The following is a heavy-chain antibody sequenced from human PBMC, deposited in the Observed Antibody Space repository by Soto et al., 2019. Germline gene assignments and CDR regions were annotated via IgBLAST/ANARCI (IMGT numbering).Heavy chain of an antibody. J-gene: IGHJ6*02. CDR2: INAANGNI. CDR3: VRRGITETNAYYYGLDV. D-gene: IGHD1-20*01. V-gene: IGHV1-3*01. Sequence: QVHLVQSRAEVRETGASVRISCEASGYIFTDYAIHWVRQAPGQRPEWMGWINAANGNIKSSRPFRDRVTLTIDKSASTAYMDLTSLSSEDTADYFGVRRGITETNAYYYGLDVWGQGTAVTVSS. CDR1: GYIFTDYA.